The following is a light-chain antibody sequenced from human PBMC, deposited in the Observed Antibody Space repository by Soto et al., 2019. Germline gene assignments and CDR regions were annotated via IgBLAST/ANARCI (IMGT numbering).Light chain of an antibody. Sequence: EIVLTQSPGTLSVSPGERATLSCRASQSVSSNLAWYQQKPGQAPRLLIYGASTRATGIPARFSGSGSGTEFTLTISSLQPDDFATYYCQQYNVHWTFGQGTKVDIK. CDR1: QSVSSN. CDR3: QQYNVHWT. V-gene: IGKV3-15*01. CDR2: GAS. J-gene: IGKJ1*01.